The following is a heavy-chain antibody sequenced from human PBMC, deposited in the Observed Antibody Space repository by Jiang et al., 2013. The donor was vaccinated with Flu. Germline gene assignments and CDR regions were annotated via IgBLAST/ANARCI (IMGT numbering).Heavy chain of an antibody. D-gene: IGHD6-13*01. CDR1: GGSFSGYY. V-gene: IGHV4-34*01. J-gene: IGHJ5*02. CDR2: INHSGST. CDR3: ARGKVRHSRAPNWFDP. Sequence: LLKPSETLSLTCAVYGGSFSGYYWSWIRQPPGKGLEWIGEINHSGSTNYNPSLKSRVTISVDTSKNQFSLKLSSVTAADTAVYYCARGKVRHSRAPNWFDPWGQGTLVTVSS.